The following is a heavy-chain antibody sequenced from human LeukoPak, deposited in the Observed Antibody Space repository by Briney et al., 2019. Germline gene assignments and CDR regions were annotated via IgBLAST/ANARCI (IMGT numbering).Heavy chain of an antibody. Sequence: GGSLRLSCAASGFTFSSYSMNWVRQAPGKGLESVSSISSSSSYIYYADSVKGRFTISRDNAKNSLYLQMNSLRAEDTAVYYCARDRVVVPAAVAGLGYWGQGTLVTVSS. CDR1: GFTFSSYS. D-gene: IGHD2-2*01. CDR2: ISSSSSYI. CDR3: ARDRVVVPAAVAGLGY. J-gene: IGHJ4*02. V-gene: IGHV3-21*01.